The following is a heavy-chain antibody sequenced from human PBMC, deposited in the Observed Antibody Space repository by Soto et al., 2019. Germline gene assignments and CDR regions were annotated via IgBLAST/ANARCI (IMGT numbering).Heavy chain of an antibody. V-gene: IGHV4-34*01. CDR1: VKSLSCYY. Sequence: PSETLSLTCAVYVKSLSCYYWSWIRQPPGKALEWIGEINHSGNTNYNPSLKSRVTISVDTSKNQLFLNLGSVTAADTAMYYCARHHVRGRTIAGAAEFWGQGTLVTVSS. CDR3: ARHHVRGRTIAGAAEF. J-gene: IGHJ4*02. CDR2: INHSGNT. D-gene: IGHD1-26*01.